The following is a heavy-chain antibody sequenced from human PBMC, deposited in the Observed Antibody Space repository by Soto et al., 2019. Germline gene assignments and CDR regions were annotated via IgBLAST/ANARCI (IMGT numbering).Heavy chain of an antibody. D-gene: IGHD2-8*01. CDR3: ARGGYCTNGVCFFYYYYYGMDV. Sequence: PSETLSLTCAVYGGSFSGYYWSWIRQPPGKGLEWIGEINHSGSTNYNPSLKSRVTISVDTSKNQFSLKLSSVTAADTAVYYCARGGYCTNGVCFFYYYYYGMDVWGQGTTVTVS. CDR2: INHSGST. CDR1: GGSFSGYY. V-gene: IGHV4-34*01. J-gene: IGHJ6*02.